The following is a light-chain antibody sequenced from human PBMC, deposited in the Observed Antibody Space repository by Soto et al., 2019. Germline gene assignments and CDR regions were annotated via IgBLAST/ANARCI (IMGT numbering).Light chain of an antibody. V-gene: IGKV2-30*01. CDR3: MQATHWPLT. Sequence: DVVMTQSPLSLPVTLGQPASISCRSNQSLVYSDGNTYLNWFQQRPGQSPRRLIYKVSNRDSGVPDRFSGSGSCTDFTLKISRVEAEDVGLYYCMQATHWPLTFGGGTKV. CDR2: KVS. CDR1: QSLVYSDGNTY. J-gene: IGKJ4*01.